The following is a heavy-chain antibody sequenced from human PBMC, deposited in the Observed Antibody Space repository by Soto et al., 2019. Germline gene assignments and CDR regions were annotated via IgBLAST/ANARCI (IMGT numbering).Heavy chain of an antibody. CDR3: ARTVVYSSSWYYFDY. D-gene: IGHD6-13*01. V-gene: IGHV4-31*03. CDR2: IYYSGST. Sequence: SETPSLTCTVSGGSISSGGYYWSWIRQHPGKGLEWIGYIYYSGSTYYNPSLKSRVTISVDTSKNQFSLKLSSVTAADTAVYYCARTVVYSSSWYYFDYWGQGTLVTVSS. J-gene: IGHJ4*02. CDR1: GGSISSGGYY.